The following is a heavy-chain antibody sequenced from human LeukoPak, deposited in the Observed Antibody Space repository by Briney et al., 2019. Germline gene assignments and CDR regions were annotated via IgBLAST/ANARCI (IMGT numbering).Heavy chain of an antibody. Sequence: SETLSLTCTVSGGSISGYYWSWIRQPPGKGLEWIGNIYHRGTTYYNPSLKSRVTISVDTSKNQFSLKLSSVTAADTAVYYCARLGAPSINYCDDRGYFDLWGRGTLVTVSS. D-gene: IGHD3-22*01. CDR2: IYHRGTT. CDR3: ARLGAPSINYCDDRGYFDL. V-gene: IGHV4-59*08. CDR1: GGSISGYY. J-gene: IGHJ2*01.